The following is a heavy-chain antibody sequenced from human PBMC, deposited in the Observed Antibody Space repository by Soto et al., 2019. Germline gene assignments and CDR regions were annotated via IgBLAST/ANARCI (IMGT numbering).Heavy chain of an antibody. V-gene: IGHV3-30-3*01. CDR3: ARNRDGYNSDY. D-gene: IGHD5-12*01. Sequence: QVQLVESGGGVVQPGRSLRLSCAASGFTFSSYAMHWVRQAPGKGLEWVAVISYDGSNKYYADSVKGRFTISRDNSKNTLYLQMNSLRAEDTAVYYCARNRDGYNSDYWGQGTLVTVSS. CDR2: ISYDGSNK. J-gene: IGHJ4*02. CDR1: GFTFSSYA.